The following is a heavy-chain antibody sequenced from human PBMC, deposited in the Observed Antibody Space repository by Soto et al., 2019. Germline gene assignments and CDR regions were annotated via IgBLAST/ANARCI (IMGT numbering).Heavy chain of an antibody. CDR3: AGEIAAAGPTYNWFDP. J-gene: IGHJ5*02. V-gene: IGHV4-31*03. CDR2: IYYSGST. Sequence: PSETLSLTCTVSGGSISSGGYYWSWIRQHPGKGLVWIGYIYYSGSTYYNPSLKSRVTISVDTSKNQFSLKLSSVTAADTAVYYCAGEIAAAGPTYNWFDPWGQGTLVTVSS. D-gene: IGHD6-13*01. CDR1: GGSISSGGYY.